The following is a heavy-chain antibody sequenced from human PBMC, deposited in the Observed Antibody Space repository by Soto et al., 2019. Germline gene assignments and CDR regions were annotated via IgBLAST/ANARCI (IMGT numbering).Heavy chain of an antibody. V-gene: IGHV4-30-2*01. CDR3: ARASGSYYKYFDY. Sequence: TRSLTCAVSGDSIKSGGSFWSWIRRPPGKGLEWIGYIYQSGSAYYNPSLKSRVTISVDKSKNQLSLKMTSVTAADTAVYYCARASGSYYKYFDYWGQGTLVTVSS. J-gene: IGHJ4*01. CDR1: GDSIKSGGSF. CDR2: IYQSGSA. D-gene: IGHD3-10*01.